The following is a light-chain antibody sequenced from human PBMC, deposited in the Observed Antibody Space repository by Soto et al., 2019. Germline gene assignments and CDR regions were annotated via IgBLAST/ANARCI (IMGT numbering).Light chain of an antibody. V-gene: IGLV2-8*01. CDR2: EVN. CDR1: TSDIGGYDY. J-gene: IGLJ1*01. CDR3: SSHGGNSPYV. Sequence: QSALTQPPSASGSPGQSVAISCTGTTSDIGGYDYVSWYQQHPGKAPKLMIYEVNKRPSGVPDRFSGSKSGNTASLTVSGLQAEDEDDYYCSSHGGNSPYVFGTGTKVTVL.